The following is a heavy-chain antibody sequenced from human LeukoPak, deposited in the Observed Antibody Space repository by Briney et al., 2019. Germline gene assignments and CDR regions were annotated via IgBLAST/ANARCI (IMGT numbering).Heavy chain of an antibody. J-gene: IGHJ6*02. Sequence: PSETLSLTCAVYGGSFSSYYWSWIRQPPGKGLEWIGYIYYSGSTNYNPSLRSRVTISVDTSKNQFSLKLSSVTAADTAVYYCAGTTVYYYYGMDVWGQGTTVTVSS. V-gene: IGHV4-59*01. CDR3: AGTTVYYYYGMDV. CDR1: GGSFSSYY. CDR2: IYYSGST. D-gene: IGHD4-17*01.